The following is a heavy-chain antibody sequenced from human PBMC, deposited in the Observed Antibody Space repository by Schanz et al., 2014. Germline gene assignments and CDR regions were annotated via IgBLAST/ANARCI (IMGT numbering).Heavy chain of an antibody. J-gene: IGHJ3*02. V-gene: IGHV3-30-3*01. CDR3: ARDQYYFGSGNPFDI. D-gene: IGHD3-10*01. CDR1: GFTFHTYD. CDR2: ISHDGHRD. Sequence: VHLEESGGGVVQPGRSLRLSCAASGFTFHTYDMHWVRQAPGKGLEWVAQISHDGHRDFYADSVKGRFTVSRDTSKNTLYLLLNSLRAEDTAVYYCARDQYYFGSGNPFDIWGQGTMVTVSS.